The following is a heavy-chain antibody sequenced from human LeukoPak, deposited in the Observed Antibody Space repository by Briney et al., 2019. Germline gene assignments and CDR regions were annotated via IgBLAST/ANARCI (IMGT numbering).Heavy chain of an antibody. J-gene: IGHJ6*03. CDR1: GYFFTSYW. CDR3: ARRYYGAGSYQGYMDV. V-gene: IGHV5-51*01. CDR2: IYPGDSDT. Sequence: GESLKISCXASGYFFTSYWIGWVRQMPGKGLEWMGIIYPGDSDTRYSPSFQGQVTISVDKAITTAYLQWSSLRASDTAMYYCARRYYGAGSYQGYMDVWGKGTMVTVSS. D-gene: IGHD3-10*01.